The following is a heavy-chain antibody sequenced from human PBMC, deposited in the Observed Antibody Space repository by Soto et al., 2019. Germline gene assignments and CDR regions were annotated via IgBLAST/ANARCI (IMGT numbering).Heavy chain of an antibody. J-gene: IGHJ6*02. CDR2: MNPNSGNT. V-gene: IGHV1-8*01. CDR1: GYTFTSYD. D-gene: IGHD6-19*01. Sequence: ASVKVSCKASGYTFTSYDINWVRQATGQGLGWMGWMNPNSGNTGYAQKFQGRVTMTRNTSISTAYMELSSLRSEDTAVYYCARGSIAVAGTYYGMDVWGQGTTVTVSS. CDR3: ARGSIAVAGTYYGMDV.